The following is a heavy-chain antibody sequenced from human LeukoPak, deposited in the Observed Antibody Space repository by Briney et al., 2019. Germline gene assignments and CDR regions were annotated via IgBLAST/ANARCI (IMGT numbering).Heavy chain of an antibody. D-gene: IGHD3-22*01. V-gene: IGHV4-39*07. CDR2: IYYSGST. CDR1: GGSISSSSYY. J-gene: IGHJ4*02. CDR3: ARDYYDSSGYYWDYLDY. Sequence: SETLSLTCTVSGGSISSSSYYWGWIRQPPGKGLEWIGSIYYSGSTYYNPSLKSRVTISVDTSKNQFSLKLSSVTAADTAVYYCARDYYDSSGYYWDYLDYWGQGTLVTVSS.